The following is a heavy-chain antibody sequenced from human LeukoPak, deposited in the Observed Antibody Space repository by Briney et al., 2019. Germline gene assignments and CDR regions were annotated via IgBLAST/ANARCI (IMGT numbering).Heavy chain of an antibody. Sequence: PSETLSLTCTVSGGSISSSSYYWGWIRQPPGKGLEWIGSIYYSGSTYYNPSLKSRVTISVDTSKNQFSLRLSSVTAADTAVYYCARRPYTSGWYYYLDYWGQGTLVTVSS. CDR1: GGSISSSSYY. D-gene: IGHD6-19*01. J-gene: IGHJ4*02. CDR3: ARRPYTSGWYYYLDY. CDR2: IYYSGST. V-gene: IGHV4-39*01.